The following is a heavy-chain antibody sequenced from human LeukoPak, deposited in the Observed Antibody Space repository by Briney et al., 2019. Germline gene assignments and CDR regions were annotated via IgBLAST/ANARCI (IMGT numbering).Heavy chain of an antibody. CDR1: GYTLTELS. Sequence: VASVKVSCKVSGYTLTELSMHWVRQAPGKGLEWMGGFDPEDGETIYAQKFQGRVTMTEDTSTDTAYMELSSLRSEDTAVYYCARDPGYSYGDDAFDIWGQGTMVTVSS. D-gene: IGHD5-18*01. J-gene: IGHJ3*02. CDR3: ARDPGYSYGDDAFDI. CDR2: FDPEDGET. V-gene: IGHV1-24*01.